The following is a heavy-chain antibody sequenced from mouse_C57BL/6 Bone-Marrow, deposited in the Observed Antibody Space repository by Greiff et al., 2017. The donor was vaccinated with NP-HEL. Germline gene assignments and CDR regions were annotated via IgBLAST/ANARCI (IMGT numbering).Heavy chain of an antibody. Sequence: QVQLKQPGAELVKPGASVKLSCKASGYTFTSYWMQWVKQRPGQGLEWIGEIDPSDSYTNYNQKFKGKATLTVDTSSSTAYMQLSSLTSEDSAVYYCARGSDGAWFAYWGQGTLVTVSA. CDR3: ARGSDGAWFAY. J-gene: IGHJ3*01. CDR2: IDPSDSYT. V-gene: IGHV1-50*01. D-gene: IGHD1-2*01. CDR1: GYTFTSYW.